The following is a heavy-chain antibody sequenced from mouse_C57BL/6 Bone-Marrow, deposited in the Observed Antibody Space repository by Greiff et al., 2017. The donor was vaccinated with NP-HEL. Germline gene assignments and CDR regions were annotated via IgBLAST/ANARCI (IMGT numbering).Heavy chain of an antibody. Sequence: QVHVKQPGAELVKPGASVTLSFKASGYTFPSYWMHWVKQRPGQGLEWIGMLPPNSGSTTYNAQFKSKATLTVDKSSSTASMQLSSLTSEDSAVYYCARPLRYAMDYWGQGTSVTVSS. J-gene: IGHJ4*01. CDR3: ARPLRYAMDY. CDR1: GYTFPSYW. V-gene: IGHV1-64*01. CDR2: LPPNSGST.